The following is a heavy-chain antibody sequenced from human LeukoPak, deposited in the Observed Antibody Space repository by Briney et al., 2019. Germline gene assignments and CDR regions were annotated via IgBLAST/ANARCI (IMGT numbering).Heavy chain of an antibody. D-gene: IGHD6-13*01. V-gene: IGHV4-59*11. CDR2: IHYSGST. CDR3: ASSWYYFDY. J-gene: IGHJ4*02. Sequence: SETLSLTCTVSGGSISSHYWSWIRQPPGKGLEWIGYIHYSGSTNYNPSLKSRVTMSVDTSKNQFSLKLSSVTAADTAVYYCASSWYYFDYWGQGTLVTVSS. CDR1: GGSISSHY.